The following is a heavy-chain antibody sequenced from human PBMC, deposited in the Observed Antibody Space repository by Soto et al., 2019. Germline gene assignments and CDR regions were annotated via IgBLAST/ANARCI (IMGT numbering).Heavy chain of an antibody. CDR2: INPSGGST. CDR1: GYIFTSFH. CDR3: ARAGINWFDP. D-gene: IGHD1-20*01. V-gene: IGHV1-46*01. Sequence: QVQLVQSGAEVKNPGASVKVSCKASGYIFTSFHMHWVRQAPGQGLEWMGIINPSGGSTDYAQKFQGRVTMPSGSSTSTVYMELSTLRSDDTAVYYCARAGINWFDPWGQGTLVTVSS. J-gene: IGHJ5*02.